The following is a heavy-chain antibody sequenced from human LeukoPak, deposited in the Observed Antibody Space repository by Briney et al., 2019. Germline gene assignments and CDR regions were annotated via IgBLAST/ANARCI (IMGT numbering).Heavy chain of an antibody. CDR3: AKDEYCSSTSCYAVDY. D-gene: IGHD2-2*01. V-gene: IGHV3-30*02. Sequence: PGGSLRLSCAASGFTFSSYGMHWVRQAPGKGLEWVAFIRYDGSNKYYADSVKGRFTISRDNSKNTLYLQMNSLRAEDTAVYYCAKDEYCSSTSCYAVDYWGQGTLVTVSS. CDR2: IRYDGSNK. J-gene: IGHJ4*02. CDR1: GFTFSSYG.